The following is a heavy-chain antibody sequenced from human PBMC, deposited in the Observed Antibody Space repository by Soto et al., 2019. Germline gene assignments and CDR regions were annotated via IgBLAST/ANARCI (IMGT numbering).Heavy chain of an antibody. CDR1: GYTFTGYY. J-gene: IGHJ5*02. D-gene: IGHD3-22*01. V-gene: IGHV1-2*04. Sequence: ASVKVSCKASGYTFTGYYMHWVRQAPGQGLEWMGWINPNSGGTNYAQKFQGWVTMTRDTSISTAYMELSRLRSDDTAVYYCARGVPPVVVGIDKWFDPWGQGSLVTVSS. CDR2: INPNSGGT. CDR3: ARGVPPVVVGIDKWFDP.